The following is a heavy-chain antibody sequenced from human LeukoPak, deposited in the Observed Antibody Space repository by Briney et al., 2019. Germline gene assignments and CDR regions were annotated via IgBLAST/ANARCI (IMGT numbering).Heavy chain of an antibody. CDR1: GFTFSSYA. Sequence: PGGSLRLSCAASGFTFSSYAMSWVRPAPGKGLEWVSAISGSGGSTYYAHSVKGRFTISRDNSKNTLYLQMNSLRAEDTAVYYCAKAMIVVAASFDYWGQGTLVTVSS. D-gene: IGHD3-22*01. J-gene: IGHJ4*02. CDR3: AKAMIVVAASFDY. V-gene: IGHV3-23*01. CDR2: ISGSGGST.